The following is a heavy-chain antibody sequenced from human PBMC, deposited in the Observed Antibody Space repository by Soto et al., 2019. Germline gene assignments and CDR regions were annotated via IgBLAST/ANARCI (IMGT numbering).Heavy chain of an antibody. CDR2: IIPILGIA. D-gene: IGHD3-16*01. V-gene: IGHV1-69*08. CDR3: ARDGDYEDYYYYMDV. Sequence: QVQLVQSGAEVKKPGSSVKVSCTASGGTFSSYTISWVRQAPGQGLEWMGRIIPILGIANYAQKFQGRVTITADKSTSTAYMELSSLRSEDTAVYYCARDGDYEDYYYYMDVWGKGTTVTVFS. J-gene: IGHJ6*03. CDR1: GGTFSSYT.